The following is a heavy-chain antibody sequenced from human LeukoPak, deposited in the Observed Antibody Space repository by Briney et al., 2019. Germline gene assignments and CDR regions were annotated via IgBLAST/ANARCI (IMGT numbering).Heavy chain of an antibody. CDR3: ARADTVRLGELSHFDY. CDR2: IIPIFGTA. CDR1: GGTFSSYA. J-gene: IGHJ4*02. V-gene: IGHV1-69*06. Sequence: SVKVSCKASGGTFSSYAISWVRQAPGQGLEWMGGIIPIFGTANYAQKFQGRVTITADKSTSTAYMELSSLRSEDTAVYYCARADTVRLGELSHFDYWGQGTLVTVSS. D-gene: IGHD3-16*02.